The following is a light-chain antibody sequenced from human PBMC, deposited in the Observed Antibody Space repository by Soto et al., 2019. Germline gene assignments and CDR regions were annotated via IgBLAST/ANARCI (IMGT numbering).Light chain of an antibody. CDR2: AVG. J-gene: IGLJ1*01. Sequence: QSALTQPPSASGSPGQSVTISCTGTSNDVGGYNYVSWYQQHPGKAPKVLIYAVGKRPSGVPDRFSGSKSGNTASLTVSGLQADDEADYYCSSYAGSNNLVFGTGTKVTVL. CDR1: SNDVGGYNY. CDR3: SSYAGSNNLV. V-gene: IGLV2-8*01.